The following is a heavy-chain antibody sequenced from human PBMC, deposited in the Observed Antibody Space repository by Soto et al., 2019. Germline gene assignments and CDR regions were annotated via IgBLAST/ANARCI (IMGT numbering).Heavy chain of an antibody. D-gene: IGHD5-12*01. CDR3: ARHGTVATILFDY. Sequence: PSETLSLTCTVSGGSISSSSYYWGWIRQPPGKGLEWIGSIYYSGSTYYNPSLKSRVTISVDTSKNQFSLKLSTVTAADTAVYYCARHGTVATILFDYWGQGTLVTVSS. V-gene: IGHV4-39*01. CDR2: IYYSGST. CDR1: GGSISSSSYY. J-gene: IGHJ4*02.